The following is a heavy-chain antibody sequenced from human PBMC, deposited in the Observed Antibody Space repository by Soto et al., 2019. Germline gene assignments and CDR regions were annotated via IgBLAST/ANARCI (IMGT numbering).Heavy chain of an antibody. CDR3: AKSAPASYGDYGGGTDY. Sequence: EVQLLESGGGLVQPGGSLRLSCAASGFTFSSYAMSWVRQAPGKGLEWVSAISGSGGSTYYADSVKGRFTISRANSKNTLYLQMNSLRAEDTAVYYCAKSAPASYGDYGGGTDYCCQGTLVTVSS. J-gene: IGHJ4*02. V-gene: IGHV3-23*01. CDR2: ISGSGGST. D-gene: IGHD4-17*01. CDR1: GFTFSSYA.